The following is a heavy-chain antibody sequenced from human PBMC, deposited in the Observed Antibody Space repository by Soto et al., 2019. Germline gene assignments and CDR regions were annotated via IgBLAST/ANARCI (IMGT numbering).Heavy chain of an antibody. CDR1: GFSFSNYA. V-gene: IGHV3-30*18. CDR2: ISFAGNDK. CDR3: AKAPTPYYYSTMDV. Sequence: QVQLVESGGGVVQPGRSLRLSCAASGFSFSNYAMHWVRRAPGKGLEWVAVISFAGNDKYYVDTVKGRFTISRDNPKNTLVLQMHRLRTEDAAVYYCAKAPTPYYYSTMDVWGQGTTVTVSS. J-gene: IGHJ6*02.